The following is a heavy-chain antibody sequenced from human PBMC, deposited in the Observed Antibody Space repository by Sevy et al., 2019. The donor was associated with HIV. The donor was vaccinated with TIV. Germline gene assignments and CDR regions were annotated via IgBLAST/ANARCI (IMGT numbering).Heavy chain of an antibody. D-gene: IGHD3-3*01. CDR2: IRSKAYGGTT. J-gene: IGHJ3*02. Sequence: QLGGSLRLSCTASGFTFGDYAMSWVRQAPGKGLEWVGFIRSKAYGGTTEYAASVKGRFTITRDDSKSIAYLQMNSLKTEDTAVYYCTRNVLRFSEGLGAFDIWGQGTMVTVSS. CDR3: TRNVLRFSEGLGAFDI. CDR1: GFTFGDYA. V-gene: IGHV3-49*04.